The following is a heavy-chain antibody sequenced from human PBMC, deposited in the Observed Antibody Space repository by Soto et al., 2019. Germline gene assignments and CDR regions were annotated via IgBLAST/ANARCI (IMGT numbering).Heavy chain of an antibody. V-gene: IGHV4-31*03. Sequence: SETLSLTCTVSGGSISSGGYYWSWIRQHPGKGLEWIGYIYYSGSTYYNPSLKSRVTISVDTSKNTLYLQMSSLRAEDTAVYYCAKEPIPAADYNWFDAWGQGTLVTVSS. CDR1: GGSISSGGYY. CDR2: IYYSGST. J-gene: IGHJ5*02. CDR3: AKEPIPAADYNWFDA. D-gene: IGHD6-13*01.